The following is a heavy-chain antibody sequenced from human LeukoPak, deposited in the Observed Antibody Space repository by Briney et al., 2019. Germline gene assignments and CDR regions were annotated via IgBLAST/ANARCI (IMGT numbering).Heavy chain of an antibody. CDR3: ARVNFLYYYYYMDV. J-gene: IGHJ6*03. D-gene: IGHD2/OR15-2a*01. CDR1: GYTFTSYG. V-gene: IGHV1-18*01. CDR2: ISAYNGNT. Sequence: ASVKVSCKASGYTFTSYGISWVRQAPGQGLEWMGWISAYNGNTNYAQKFQGRVTITADKSTSTAYMELSSLRSEDTAVYYCARVNFLYYYYYMDVWGKGTTVTISS.